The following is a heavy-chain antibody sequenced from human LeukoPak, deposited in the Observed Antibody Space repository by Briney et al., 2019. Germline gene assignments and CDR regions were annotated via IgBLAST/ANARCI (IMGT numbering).Heavy chain of an antibody. CDR3: ARDRIYSGSYWDHAGYYYGMDV. CDR1: GFTFNKYW. D-gene: IGHD1-26*01. V-gene: IGHV3-7*03. CDR2: IKGDGSET. Sequence: PGGSLRLSCVVSGFTFNKYWMSWVRQAPGRGLAWVANIKGDGSETEYVDSVKGRFTISRDTAKNALYLQMNSLRAEDTAVYYCARDRIYSGSYWDHAGYYYGMDVWGQGTTVTVSS. J-gene: IGHJ6*02.